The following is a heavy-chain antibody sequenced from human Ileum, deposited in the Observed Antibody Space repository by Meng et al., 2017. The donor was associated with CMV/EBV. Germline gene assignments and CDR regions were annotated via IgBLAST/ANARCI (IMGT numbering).Heavy chain of an antibody. CDR2: ISPNNGLK. CDR1: GFNFDEYA. Sequence: GGPLRLSCAASGFNFDEYAMHWVRQAPGKGLEWVSTISPNNGLKDYADSVRGRFTISRDNARNSLYMKMNSLRDDDTALYYYVRSADGWYYFDYWGRGSLVTVSS. V-gene: IGHV3-9*01. D-gene: IGHD6-19*01. CDR3: VRSADGWYYFDY. J-gene: IGHJ4*02.